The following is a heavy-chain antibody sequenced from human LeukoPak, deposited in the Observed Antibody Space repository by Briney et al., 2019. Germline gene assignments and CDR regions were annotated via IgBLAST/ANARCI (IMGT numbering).Heavy chain of an antibody. CDR3: ARGVRSHFYDYSGLYYYYLDL. CDR1: GGTFSGQA. CDR2: IIPIFGST. J-gene: IGHJ6*03. D-gene: IGHD3-16*01. Sequence: SVKVSCKPSGGTFSGQAVSWVRQAPGRGLEWMGRIIPIFGSTDYSQKFQGRVTITTDEPATIVYMGLSSLRSDDTAVYYCARGVRSHFYDYSGLYYYYLDLWGKGTTVTVSS. V-gene: IGHV1-69*05.